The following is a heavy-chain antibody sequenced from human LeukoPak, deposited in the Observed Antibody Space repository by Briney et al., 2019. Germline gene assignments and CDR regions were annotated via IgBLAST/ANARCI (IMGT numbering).Heavy chain of an antibody. V-gene: IGHV5-51*01. CDR1: GYRVTNYW. CDR3: ARPPRDDSAAYYSAFDV. J-gene: IGHJ3*01. Sequence: GESLKISCKGSGYRVTNYWIGWVRQLPGKGLEWMGIIYPGDSDTRYSPSFQGQVTISADKSISTAYLQWSSLKASDTAMYYCARPPRDDSAAYYSAFDVWGQGTMVTVSS. D-gene: IGHD3-22*01. CDR2: IYPGDSDT.